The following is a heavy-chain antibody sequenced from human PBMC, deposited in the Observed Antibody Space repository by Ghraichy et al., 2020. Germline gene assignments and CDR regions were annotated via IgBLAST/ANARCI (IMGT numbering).Heavy chain of an antibody. CDR1: GFTFSDYS. Sequence: GGSLRLSCAASGFTFSDYSMSWIRQAPGKGLEWVSYISSDGNTMYYADSVKGRFAISRDNAKNSVYLQMNSLRAEDTAVYYCTRDRGQIYYYFNMDVWGQGTAVTVSS. J-gene: IGHJ6*02. V-gene: IGHV3-11*01. CDR3: TRDRGQIYYYFNMDV. D-gene: IGHD5-24*01. CDR2: ISSDGNTM.